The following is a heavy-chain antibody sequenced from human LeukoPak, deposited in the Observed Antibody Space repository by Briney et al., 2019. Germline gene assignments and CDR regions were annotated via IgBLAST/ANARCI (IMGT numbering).Heavy chain of an antibody. CDR1: GGSFSRYY. CDR2: VNHSGST. V-gene: IGHV4-34*01. J-gene: IGHJ4*02. Sequence: SETLSLTCAVYGGSFSRYYWSWIRQPPGKGLEWIGEVNHSGSTNYNPSLKSRVTISVDTSKNQFSLKLSSVTAADTAVYYCARRSDLVGATDYWGQGTLVTVSS. D-gene: IGHD1-26*01. CDR3: ARRSDLVGATDY.